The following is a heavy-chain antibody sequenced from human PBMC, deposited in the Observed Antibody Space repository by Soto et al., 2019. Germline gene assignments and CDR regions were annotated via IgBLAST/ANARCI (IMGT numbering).Heavy chain of an antibody. V-gene: IGHV3-23*01. CDR3: AKDAFAYDRATTEFDI. Sequence: VGSLRLSCAASGFTFKNFAVSWVRQAPGKGMEWVSAIGGSGSSANYADSVKGRFTVSRDDSKSTLYLQMSGLRVDDTALYYCAKDAFAYDRATTEFDIWGQGTLVPISS. CDR1: GFTFKNFA. CDR2: IGGSGSSA. D-gene: IGHD3-16*01. J-gene: IGHJ5*02.